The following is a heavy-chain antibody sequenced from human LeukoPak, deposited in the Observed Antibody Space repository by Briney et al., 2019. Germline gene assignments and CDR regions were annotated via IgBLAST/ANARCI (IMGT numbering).Heavy chain of an antibody. CDR2: IYYSGST. CDR3: ARHAYVVDTAMVSGWYFDL. Sequence: SETLSLTCTVSGGSISSSSYYWGWIRQPPGKGLEWIGSIYYSGSTYYNPSLKSRVTISVDTSKNQFSLKLSSVTAADTAVYYCARHAYVVDTAMVSGWYFDLWGRGTLVTVSS. V-gene: IGHV4-39*01. J-gene: IGHJ2*01. CDR1: GGSISSSSYY. D-gene: IGHD5-18*01.